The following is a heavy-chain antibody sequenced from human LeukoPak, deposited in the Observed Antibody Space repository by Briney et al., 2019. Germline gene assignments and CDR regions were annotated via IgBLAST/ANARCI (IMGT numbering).Heavy chain of an antibody. CDR3: ARDGGYCSGDTCYSVWFDP. D-gene: IGHD2-15*01. Sequence: SETLSLTCTVSGASISRYYWSWIRQPAGKGLEWIGRIYNSGTTNYNPSLKSRVTMSVDTSKNQLSLKVSSVTAADTAVYYCARDGGYCSGDTCYSVWFDPWGQGTLVTVSS. CDR1: GASISRYY. V-gene: IGHV4-4*07. CDR2: IYNSGTT. J-gene: IGHJ5*02.